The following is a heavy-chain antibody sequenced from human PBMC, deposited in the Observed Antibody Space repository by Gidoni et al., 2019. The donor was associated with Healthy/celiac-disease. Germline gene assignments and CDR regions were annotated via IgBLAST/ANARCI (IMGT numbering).Heavy chain of an antibody. CDR2: ISSNGGST. Sequence: EVQLVESGGGLVQPGGSRRLSCSAYGFTFSSYAMHWVRQAPGKGLEYVSAISSNGGSTYYADSVKGRFTISRDNSKNTLYLQMSSLRAEDTAVYYCVKASGYYDSDAFDIWGQGTMVTVSS. D-gene: IGHD3-22*01. J-gene: IGHJ3*02. CDR3: VKASGYYDSDAFDI. V-gene: IGHV3-64D*06. CDR1: GFTFSSYA.